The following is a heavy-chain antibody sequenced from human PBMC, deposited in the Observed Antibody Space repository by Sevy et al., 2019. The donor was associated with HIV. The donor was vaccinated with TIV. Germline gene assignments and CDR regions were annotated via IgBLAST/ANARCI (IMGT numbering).Heavy chain of an antibody. CDR3: ATGFPGEYPEYGSFRCYTDYFDQ. Sequence: ASVKVSCKISGYTLTELSMHWVRQAPGKGLEWMGGFDPEDGQTIYAQMFQGRVTMTEDTSADTAYMELSSLRSEDTAVYYCATGFPGEYPEYGSFRCYTDYFDQWGQGTLVTVSS. CDR1: GYTLTELS. CDR2: FDPEDGQT. V-gene: IGHV1-24*01. J-gene: IGHJ4*02. D-gene: IGHD2-2*02.